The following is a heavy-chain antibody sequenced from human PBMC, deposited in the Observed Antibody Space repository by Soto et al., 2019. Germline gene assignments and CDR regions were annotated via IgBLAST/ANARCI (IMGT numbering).Heavy chain of an antibody. D-gene: IGHD2-15*01. J-gene: IGHJ4*02. CDR2: ISAHNGNT. CDR1: GYTFVNYS. V-gene: IGHV1-18*01. CDR3: ARDPNILTRRWFDY. Sequence: QVQLVQSGSEMKKPGASVKVSCKASGYTFVNYSFNWVRQAPGQGLEWMGWISAHNGNTKYAEKFQDRVTLITDISTSTAYMDLWSLRSDDTAVYYCARDPNILTRRWFDYWGQGTLVTVSS.